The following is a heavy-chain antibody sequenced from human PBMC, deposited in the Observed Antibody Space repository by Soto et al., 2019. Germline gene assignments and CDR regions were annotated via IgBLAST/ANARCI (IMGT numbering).Heavy chain of an antibody. CDR1: GFTFSDYY. Sequence: QAQLVESGGGLVKPGGSLRLSCAASGFTFSDYYMTWIRQAPGKGLEWVSYISSSGGLIYYADSVKGRFTISRDNARKSXXLQMRSLRAEDSAVYYCARDRYDFWSGSDHYGLDVWGQGTTVTVSS. CDR3: ARDRYDFWSGSDHYGLDV. D-gene: IGHD3-3*01. CDR2: ISSSGGLI. J-gene: IGHJ6*02. V-gene: IGHV3-11*01.